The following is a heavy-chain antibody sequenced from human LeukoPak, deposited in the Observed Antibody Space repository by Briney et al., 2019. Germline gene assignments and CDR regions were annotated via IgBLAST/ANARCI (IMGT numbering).Heavy chain of an antibody. CDR2: ISYDGSNK. J-gene: IGHJ4*02. Sequence: GGSLRLSCAASGFTFSSYAMHWVRQAPGKGLEWVAVISYDGSNKYYADSVKGRFTISRYNSKNTLYLQMNSLRAEDTAVYYCARDRDFFSSTPGFDYWGQETLVTVSS. CDR1: GFTFSSYA. D-gene: IGHD6-13*01. V-gene: IGHV3-30*04. CDR3: ARDRDFFSSTPGFDY.